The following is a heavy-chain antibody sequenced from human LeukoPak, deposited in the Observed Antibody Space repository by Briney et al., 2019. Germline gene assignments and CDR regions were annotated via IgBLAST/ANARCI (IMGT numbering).Heavy chain of an antibody. CDR1: GFSFDDYA. Sequence: GGSLRLSCAASGFSFDDYAMHWVRQAPGKGLEWVSGINWNSGSIGYADSVKGRFTMSRDNAKKSLYLRMNSLRAEDTALYFCAKDRYSSSFDAVDIWGQGTMVTVSS. V-gene: IGHV3-9*01. CDR2: INWNSGSI. J-gene: IGHJ3*02. D-gene: IGHD6-13*01. CDR3: AKDRYSSSFDAVDI.